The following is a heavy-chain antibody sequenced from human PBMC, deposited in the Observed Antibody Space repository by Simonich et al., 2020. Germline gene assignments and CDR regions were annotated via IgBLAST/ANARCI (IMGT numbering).Heavy chain of an antibody. CDR1: GGTFSSYA. V-gene: IGHV1-69*09. J-gene: IGHJ6*03. Sequence: QVQLVQSGAEVKKPGSSVKVSCKASGGTFSSYAIRWVRQAPGQGLEWKGAIIPSLDIANDANKFQGRVTITADKSTSTAYMELSSLRSEDTAVYYCARGGLADRRIVYYYYMDVWGKGTTVTVSS. D-gene: IGHD2-15*01. CDR3: ARGGLADRRIVYYYYMDV. CDR2: IIPSLDIA.